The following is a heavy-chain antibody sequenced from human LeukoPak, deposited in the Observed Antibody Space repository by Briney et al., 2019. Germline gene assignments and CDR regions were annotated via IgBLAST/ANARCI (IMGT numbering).Heavy chain of an antibody. J-gene: IGHJ3*02. CDR1: GGSMSSYY. CDR2: IYYSGST. CDR3: ARWDQYCSSTSCYSDAFDI. Sequence: SETLPLTCTVSGGSMSSYYWTWIRQPPGKGLEWIGYIYYSGSTHYNPSLKSRVTISVDTSKSQFSLKLSSVTAADTAVYYCARWDQYCSSTSCYSDAFDIWGQGTMVTVSS. V-gene: IGHV4-59*01. D-gene: IGHD2-2*01.